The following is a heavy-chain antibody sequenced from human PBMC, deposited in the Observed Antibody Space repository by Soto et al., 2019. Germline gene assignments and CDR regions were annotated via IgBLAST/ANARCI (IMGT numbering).Heavy chain of an antibody. J-gene: IGHJ4*02. Sequence: QVQLVQSGAEVKKPGASVKVSCKASGYTFTIYYMHWVRQAPGQGLEWMGIIDPTGGSTTYAQKFQCRVIMTRDTSASSVYMELNSLRSEDTAVYYCAVSSDYGDYVVDCWGQGTLVTVSS. CDR3: AVSSDYGDYVVDC. D-gene: IGHD4-17*01. CDR2: IDPTGGST. V-gene: IGHV1-46*01. CDR1: GYTFTIYY.